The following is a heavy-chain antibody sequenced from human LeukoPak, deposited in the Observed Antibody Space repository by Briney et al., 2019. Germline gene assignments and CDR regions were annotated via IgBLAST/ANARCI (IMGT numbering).Heavy chain of an antibody. CDR2: IESYSRII. J-gene: IGHJ4*02. CDR3: ARQGPNGDLDF. CDR1: GFTFNTYS. D-gene: IGHD4-17*01. V-gene: IGHV3-48*01. Sequence: GGSLRLSCEASGFTFNTYSMNWVRQAPGKGLQWVSYIESYSRIIHYADSVKGRFTISRDDATNSLFLQMNSLRAEDTAIYYCARQGPNGDLDFWGQGTLVTVSS.